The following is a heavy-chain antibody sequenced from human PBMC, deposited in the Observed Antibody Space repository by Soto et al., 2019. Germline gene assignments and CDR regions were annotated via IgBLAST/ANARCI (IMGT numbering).Heavy chain of an antibody. J-gene: IGHJ4*02. CDR3: SRDFTASGTYAGDY. CDR1: GFSLSDHY. V-gene: IGHV3-72*01. Sequence: EVQLVESGGGLVQPGGSLRLSCTASGFSLSDHYVDWVRQAPGKGLEWVGRSRNKANSYTTEYAASVRGRFTISRDDSRNSLYLQMDSLKPEDAAVYYCSRDFTASGTYAGDYWGQGTLVTVSS. D-gene: IGHD3-10*01. CDR2: SRNKANSYTT.